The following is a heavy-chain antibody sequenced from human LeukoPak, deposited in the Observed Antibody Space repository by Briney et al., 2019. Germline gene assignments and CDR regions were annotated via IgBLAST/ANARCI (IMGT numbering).Heavy chain of an antibody. D-gene: IGHD2-21*01. CDR1: GGSISTYY. CDR3: ARTYCGTNACPFDH. J-gene: IGHJ4*02. Sequence: SETLSLTCTVSGGSISTYYWSWIRQPPGKGLECLGFIFHTGTTNYNPSLKSRVTISVDTSKNQFSLNLSSVTAADTAIYYCARTYCGTNACPFDHWGQGNLVTVSS. CDR2: IFHTGTT. V-gene: IGHV4-59*08.